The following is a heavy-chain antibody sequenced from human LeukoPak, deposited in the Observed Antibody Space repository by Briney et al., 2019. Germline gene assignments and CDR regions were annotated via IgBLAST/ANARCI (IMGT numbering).Heavy chain of an antibody. CDR2: ISSSSSYI. Sequence: GGSLRLSCSASGFTFSSYAMVWVRQAPGKGLEWVSSISSSSSYIYYADSVKGRFTISRDNAKNSLYLQMNSLRAEDTAAYYCARTGRDSYYFDYWGQGTLVTVSS. J-gene: IGHJ4*02. CDR3: ARTGRDSYYFDY. CDR1: GFTFSSYA. D-gene: IGHD5-24*01. V-gene: IGHV3-21*01.